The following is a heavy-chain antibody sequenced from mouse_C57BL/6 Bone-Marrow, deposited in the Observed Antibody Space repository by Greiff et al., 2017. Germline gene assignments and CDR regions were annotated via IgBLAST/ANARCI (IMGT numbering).Heavy chain of an antibody. CDR2: ISSGSSTI. CDR3: AHFCGSSSSFAY. CDR1: GFTFSDYG. D-gene: IGHD1-1*01. Sequence: EVKLQESGGGLVKPGGSLKLSCAASGFTFSDYGMHWVRQAPEKGLEWVAYISSGSSTIYYADTVKGRFTISRDNAKNTLFLQMTSLRSEDTARYYCAHFCGSSSSFAYWGQGTLVTVSA. J-gene: IGHJ3*01. V-gene: IGHV5-17*01.